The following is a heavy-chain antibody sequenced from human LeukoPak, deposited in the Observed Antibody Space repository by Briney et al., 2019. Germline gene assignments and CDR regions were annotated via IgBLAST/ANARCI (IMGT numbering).Heavy chain of an antibody. Sequence: PGGSLRLSCAASGFTFSRHWMSWVRQAPGKGLEYVSAISSNGGSTYYADSVKGRLTISRDNSKNTLYLHMSSLRPEDTAVYFCVKDIMGSTDYYYGLDVWGQGTTVTVSS. CDR3: VKDIMGSTDYYYGLDV. CDR1: GFTFSRHW. V-gene: IGHV3-64D*09. CDR2: ISSNGGST. D-gene: IGHD3-10*01. J-gene: IGHJ6*02.